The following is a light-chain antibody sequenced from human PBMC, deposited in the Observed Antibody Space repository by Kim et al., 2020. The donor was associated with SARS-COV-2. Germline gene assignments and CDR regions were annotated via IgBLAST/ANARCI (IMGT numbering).Light chain of an antibody. Sequence: YELTQPPSVSVSPGQTASITCSGDKLGDKYACWYQQKPGQSPVLVIYQDSKRPSGIPERFSGSNSGNTATLTISGTQAMDEAYYYCQAWDSSTEVFGGGT. CDR3: QAWDSSTEV. J-gene: IGLJ3*02. V-gene: IGLV3-1*01. CDR1: KLGDKY. CDR2: QDS.